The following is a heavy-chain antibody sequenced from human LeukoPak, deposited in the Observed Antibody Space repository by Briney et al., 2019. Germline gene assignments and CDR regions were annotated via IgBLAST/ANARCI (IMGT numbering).Heavy chain of an antibody. CDR1: GYTFTGYY. CDR2: INPNSGGT. Sequence: ASAKVSCKASGYTFTGYYMHWVRQAPGQGLEWMGWINPNSGGTNYAQKFQGRVTMTRDTSISTAYMELSRLRSDDTAVYYCARPMIGLLDAFDIWGQGTMVTVSS. CDR3: ARPMIGLLDAFDI. V-gene: IGHV1-2*02. D-gene: IGHD3-22*01. J-gene: IGHJ3*02.